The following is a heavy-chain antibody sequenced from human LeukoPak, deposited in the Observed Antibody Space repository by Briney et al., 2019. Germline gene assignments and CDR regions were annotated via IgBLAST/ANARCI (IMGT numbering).Heavy chain of an antibody. D-gene: IGHD2-21*01. J-gene: IGHJ4*02. CDR3: ARVGDDSKGYFDY. CDR2: ISRGGTYI. V-gene: IGHV3-21*01. CDR1: GFTFSTYN. Sequence: NPGGSLRLSCAASGFTFSTYNMNWVRQAPGKGLEWVSSISRGGTYIYYADSVKGRFTISRDNAKNSLYLQMNSLRAEDSAVYYCARVGDDSKGYFDYWGQGTLVTVSS.